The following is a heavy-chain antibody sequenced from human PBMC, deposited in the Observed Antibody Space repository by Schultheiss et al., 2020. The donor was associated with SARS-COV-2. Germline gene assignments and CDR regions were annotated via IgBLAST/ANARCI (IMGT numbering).Heavy chain of an antibody. D-gene: IGHD5-12*01. CDR3: ARSLRGYSDYYYYYMDV. CDR2: ISSSSSTI. V-gene: IGHV3-48*01. Sequence: GGSLRLSCAASGFTFSSYAMSWVRQAPGKGLEWVSYISSSSSTIYYADSVKGRFTISRDNAKNSLYLQMNSLRAEDTAVYYCARSLRGYSDYYYYYMDVWGKGTTVTVSS. CDR1: GFTFSSYA. J-gene: IGHJ6*03.